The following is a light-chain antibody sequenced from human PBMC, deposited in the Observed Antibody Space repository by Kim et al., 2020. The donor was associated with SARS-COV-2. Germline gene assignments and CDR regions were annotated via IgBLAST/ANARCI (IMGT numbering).Light chain of an antibody. V-gene: IGKV1-5*03. CDR2: EAS. Sequence: DIQMTPSPSTLSASVGDRVTITCRASQSVSRWLAWYQQKPGTAPKLLISEASRLESGVPSRFSGSGSGTEFTLAISSLQPDDFATYYCQQYKGHHTFGQGTKLEI. CDR1: QSVSRW. J-gene: IGKJ2*01. CDR3: QQYKGHHT.